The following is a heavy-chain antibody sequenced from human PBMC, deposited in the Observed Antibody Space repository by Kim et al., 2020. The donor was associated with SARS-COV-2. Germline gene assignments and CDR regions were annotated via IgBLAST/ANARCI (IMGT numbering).Heavy chain of an antibody. CDR1: GFTFSNYG. Sequence: GGSLRLSCAASGFTFSNYGMHWVRQAPGKGLEWVAVIWSDGSNKYYADTVKGRFTISRDNSKNTLYLQMNSLRAEDTAVYYCASLTPPKSDYEEKVGNWG. CDR3: ASLTPPKSDYEEKVGN. J-gene: IGHJ1*01. V-gene: IGHV3-33*01. CDR2: IWSDGSNK. D-gene: IGHD5-12*01.